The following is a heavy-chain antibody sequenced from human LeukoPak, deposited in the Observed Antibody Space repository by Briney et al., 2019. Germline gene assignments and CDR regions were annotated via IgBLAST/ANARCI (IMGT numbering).Heavy chain of an antibody. D-gene: IGHD3-10*01. CDR1: GFTFSSYA. J-gene: IGHJ4*02. V-gene: IGHV3-30*04. Sequence: GGSLRLSCAASGFTFSSYAMHWVRQAPGKGLEWVAVISYDGSNKYYADSVKGRFTISRDNSKNTLYLQMNSLRAEDTAVYYCARALDGEVWFHPFDYWGQGTLVTVSS. CDR3: ARALDGEVWFHPFDY. CDR2: ISYDGSNK.